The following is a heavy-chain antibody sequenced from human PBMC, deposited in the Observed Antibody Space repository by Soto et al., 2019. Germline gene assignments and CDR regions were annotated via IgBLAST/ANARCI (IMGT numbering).Heavy chain of an antibody. V-gene: IGHV3-23*01. Sequence: EVQLLESGGGLVQPGGSLRLSCVASGFTFSDYVMTWVRQAPGKGPEWVSTISASGTITHYADSVEGRFTISRDNSKNTMFLRRSSLRVEDTALYYWAKLPWLGDLAGTDYWGQGALVTVSP. CDR1: GFTFSDYV. J-gene: IGHJ4*02. CDR3: AKLPWLGDLAGTDY. D-gene: IGHD3-10*01. CDR2: ISASGTIT.